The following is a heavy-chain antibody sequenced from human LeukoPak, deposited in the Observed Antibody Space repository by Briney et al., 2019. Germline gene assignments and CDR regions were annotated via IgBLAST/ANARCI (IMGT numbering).Heavy chain of an antibody. J-gene: IGHJ6*03. Sequence: ASVKVSCKASGYTFASYGISWVRQAPGQGLEWMGWISAYNGNTNYAQKLQGRVTMTTDTSTSTAYMELRSLRSDDTAVYYCARDPAAARFGYYYYYMDVWGKGTTVTVSS. D-gene: IGHD6-13*01. CDR1: GYTFASYG. V-gene: IGHV1-18*01. CDR3: ARDPAAARFGYYYYYMDV. CDR2: ISAYNGNT.